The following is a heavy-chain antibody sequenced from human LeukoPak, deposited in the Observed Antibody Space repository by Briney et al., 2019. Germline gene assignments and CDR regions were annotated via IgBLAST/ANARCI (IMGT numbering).Heavy chain of an antibody. CDR1: GYTFTGYY. V-gene: IGHV1-2*02. CDR2: INPNSGGT. J-gene: IGHJ5*02. Sequence: ASVKVSCKASGYTFTGYYMHWVRQAPGQGLEWMGWINPNSGGTNYAQKFQGRVTMTRDTSINTAYMELSRLGFDDTAVYYCARDRGIAAPHNWFDPWGQGTLVTVSS. CDR3: ARDRGIAAPHNWFDP. D-gene: IGHD6-13*01.